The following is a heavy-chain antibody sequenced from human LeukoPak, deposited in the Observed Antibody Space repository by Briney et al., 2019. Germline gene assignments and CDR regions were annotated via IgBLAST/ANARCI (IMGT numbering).Heavy chain of an antibody. D-gene: IGHD3-3*01. CDR3: ARDLQLGGFLEWSPEVRQEYYYGMDV. Sequence: QLGGSLRLSCAASGFTFSSYEMNWVRQAPGKGLEWVSYISSSGSTIYYADSVKGRFTMSRDNAKNSLYLQMNSLRAEDTAVYYCARDLQLGGFLEWSPEVRQEYYYGMDVWGQGTTVTVSS. CDR1: GFTFSSYE. V-gene: IGHV3-48*03. J-gene: IGHJ6*02. CDR2: ISSSGSTI.